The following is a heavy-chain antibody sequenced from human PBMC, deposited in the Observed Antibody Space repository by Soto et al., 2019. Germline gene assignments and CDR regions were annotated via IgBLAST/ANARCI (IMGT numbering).Heavy chain of an antibody. D-gene: IGHD6-25*01. CDR3: ARPHGGSSGWDNWFDP. J-gene: IGHJ5*02. CDR1: GGSISSYY. V-gene: IGHV4-59*01. CDR2: IYYSGST. Sequence: SETLSLPCTVSGGSISSYYWSWIRQPPGKGLEWIGYIYYSGSTNYNPSLKSRVTISVDTSKNQFSLKLSSVTAADTAVYYCARPHGGSSGWDNWFDPWGQGTLVTVSS.